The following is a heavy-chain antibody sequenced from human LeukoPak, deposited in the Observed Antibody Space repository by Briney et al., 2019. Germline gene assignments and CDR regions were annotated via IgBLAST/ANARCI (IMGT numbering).Heavy chain of an antibody. D-gene: IGHD3-9*01. V-gene: IGHV1-18*01. J-gene: IGHJ4*02. Sequence: ASVKVSCTASGYTFTSYGISWVRQAPGQGLEWMGWISAYNGNTNYAQKFQGRVTMTEDTSTDTAYMELSSLRSEDTAVYYCATASKGLRYFDWPTHPPTFDYWGQGTLVTVSS. CDR2: ISAYNGNT. CDR1: GYTFTSYG. CDR3: ATASKGLRYFDWPTHPPTFDY.